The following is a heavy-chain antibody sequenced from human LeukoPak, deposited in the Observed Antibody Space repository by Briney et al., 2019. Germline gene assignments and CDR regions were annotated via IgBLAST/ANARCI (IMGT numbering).Heavy chain of an antibody. CDR2: INHSGNT. CDR1: SGSFSDYY. J-gene: IGHJ4*02. V-gene: IGHV4-34*01. D-gene: IGHD3-22*01. Sequence: PLESLSLTCAVYSGSFSDYYWSWLRQPPGKGLEWLGEINHSGNTNYNPSLKSRVTISGDTSKNQFSLKLSSVTAADTAVYYCARGCPPDSSGYCDFDYWGQGTLVTVSS. CDR3: ARGCPPDSSGYCDFDY.